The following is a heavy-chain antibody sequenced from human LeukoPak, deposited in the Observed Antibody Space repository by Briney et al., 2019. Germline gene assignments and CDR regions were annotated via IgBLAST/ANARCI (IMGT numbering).Heavy chain of an antibody. D-gene: IGHD3-3*01. J-gene: IGHJ3*02. CDR3: ARGELRITIFGVVNDAFDI. CDR2: IYTSGST. V-gene: IGHV4-61*02. Sequence: SQTLSLTCTVSGGSISSGNYYWSWIRQPAGKGLEWIGRIYTSGSTNYNPSLKSRVTMSVDTSKNQFSLKLSSVTAADTAVYYCARGELRITIFGVVNDAFDIWGQGTMVTVSS. CDR1: GGSISSGNYY.